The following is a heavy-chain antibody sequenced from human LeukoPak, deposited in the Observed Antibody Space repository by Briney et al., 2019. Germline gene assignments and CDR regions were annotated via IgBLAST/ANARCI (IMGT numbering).Heavy chain of an antibody. V-gene: IGHV4-30-2*01. CDR1: GGSISSGGYY. CDR2: IYHSGST. J-gene: IGHJ4*02. Sequence: SETLSLTCTVSGGSISSGGYYWSWIRQPPGKGLEWIGYIYHSGSTYYNPSLKSRVTISVDRSKNQFSLKLSSVTAADTAVYYCARWVAAARGFDYWGQGTLVTVSS. CDR3: ARWVAAARGFDY. D-gene: IGHD6-13*01.